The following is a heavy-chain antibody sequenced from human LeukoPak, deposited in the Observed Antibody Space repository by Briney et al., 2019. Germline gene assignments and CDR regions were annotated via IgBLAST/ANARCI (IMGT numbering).Heavy chain of an antibody. J-gene: IGHJ6*02. Sequence: GGSLRLSCAASGFTFSSYSMNWVRQAPGKGLEWVSSISSSSSCIYYADSVKGRFTISRDNAKNSLYLQMNSLRAEDTAVYYCARDTSPWFRNYYYYYGMDVWGQGTLVTVSS. CDR1: GFTFSSYS. CDR2: ISSSSSCI. V-gene: IGHV3-21*01. CDR3: ARDTSPWFRNYYYYYGMDV. D-gene: IGHD3-10*01.